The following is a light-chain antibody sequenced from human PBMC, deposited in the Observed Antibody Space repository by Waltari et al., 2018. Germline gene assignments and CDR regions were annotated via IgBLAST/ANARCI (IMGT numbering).Light chain of an antibody. J-gene: IGKJ1*01. V-gene: IGKV1-5*03. CDR3: QQYSDFWT. Sequence: IPMTQSPSTLSASEGDTVTITCRASQNIESYLAWYQQKRGEAPKLLIRKATTLEDGVPSRFSGAGSGTEFTLTISSLQPDDFATYYCQQYSDFWTFGPGTKV. CDR1: QNIESY. CDR2: KAT.